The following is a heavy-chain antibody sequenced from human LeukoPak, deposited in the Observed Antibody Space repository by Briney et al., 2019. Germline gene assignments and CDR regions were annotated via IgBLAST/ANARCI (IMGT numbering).Heavy chain of an antibody. CDR1: GFTFSSYG. V-gene: IGHV3-30*18. Sequence: GGSLRLSCAASGFTFSSYGMHWVRQAPGKGLEWVAAITYDGSNKYYVDSVKGRFTFSRGNSKNTLYLQMNSLRAEDTAVYYCAKGGPESSSYGMDVWGQGTTVTVSS. J-gene: IGHJ6*02. CDR3: AKGGPESSSYGMDV. CDR2: ITYDGSNK. D-gene: IGHD2-2*01.